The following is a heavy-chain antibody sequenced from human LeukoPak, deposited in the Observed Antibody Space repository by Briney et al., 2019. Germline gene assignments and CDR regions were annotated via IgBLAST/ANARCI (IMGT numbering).Heavy chain of an antibody. Sequence: SVTVSCKASGYTFTSYGISWVRQAPGQGLEWMGGIIPIFGTANYAQKFQGRVTITADESTSTAYMELSSLRSEDTAVYYCARDRRLRFLEWSSIGYFQHWGQGTLVTVSS. CDR1: GYTFTSYG. J-gene: IGHJ1*01. V-gene: IGHV1-69*13. D-gene: IGHD3-3*01. CDR2: IIPIFGTA. CDR3: ARDRRLRFLEWSSIGYFQH.